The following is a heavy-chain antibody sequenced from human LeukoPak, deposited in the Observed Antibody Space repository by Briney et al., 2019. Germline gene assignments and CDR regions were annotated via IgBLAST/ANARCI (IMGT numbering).Heavy chain of an antibody. V-gene: IGHV3-21*01. Sequence: GGSLRLSYAASGFTFSSYSMHWVRQAPGKGLEWVSSISSSSSYIYYADSVKGRFTISRDNAKNSLYLQMNSLRAEDTAVYYCARGIGGAYFGEETLGFDNWGQGTLVTVSS. J-gene: IGHJ4*02. D-gene: IGHD3-16*01. CDR3: ARGIGGAYFGEETLGFDN. CDR1: GFTFSSYS. CDR2: ISSSSSYI.